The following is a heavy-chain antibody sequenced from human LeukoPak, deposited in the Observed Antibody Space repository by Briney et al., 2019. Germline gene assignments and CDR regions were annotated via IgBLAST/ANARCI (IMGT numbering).Heavy chain of an antibody. Sequence: GESLKISCKGSGYSFTSYWIGWVRQMPGKGLEWMGIIYPGDSDTRYSPSFQGQVTISADKSISTAYLQWSSLKASDTAMYYCARLPPAVGATFVAFDIWGQGTMVTVSS. D-gene: IGHD1-26*01. V-gene: IGHV5-51*01. J-gene: IGHJ3*02. CDR2: IYPGDSDT. CDR1: GYSFTSYW. CDR3: ARLPPAVGATFVAFDI.